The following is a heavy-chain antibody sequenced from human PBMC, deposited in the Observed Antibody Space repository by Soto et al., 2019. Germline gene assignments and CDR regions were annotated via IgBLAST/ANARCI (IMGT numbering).Heavy chain of an antibody. CDR3: ARSPVCYGDLCAEYFQY. D-gene: IGHD4-17*01. V-gene: IGHV1-8*01. Sequence: GASVKVSCKASGYTFTSYDINWVRQATGQGLEWMGWMNPNSGNTGYAQKFQGRVTMTRNTSISTAYMELSSLRSEDTAVYYCARSPVCYGDLCAEYFQYWGQGTLVTVSS. CDR2: MNPNSGNT. CDR1: GYTFTSYD. J-gene: IGHJ1*01.